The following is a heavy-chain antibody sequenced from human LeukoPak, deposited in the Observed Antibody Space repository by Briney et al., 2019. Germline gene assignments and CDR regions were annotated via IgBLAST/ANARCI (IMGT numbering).Heavy chain of an antibody. J-gene: IGHJ4*02. D-gene: IGHD6-19*01. CDR2: ISESGDTT. CDR3: ARQWLVNG. Sequence: GGSLRLSCAASGFTFSSYSMNWVRQAPGKGLEWVSSISESGDTTDYADSVKGRFTISRDNFKNTLYLQMNSLRDEDTAVYYCARQWLVNGWGQGTRVTVSS. V-gene: IGHV3-23*01. CDR1: GFTFSSYS.